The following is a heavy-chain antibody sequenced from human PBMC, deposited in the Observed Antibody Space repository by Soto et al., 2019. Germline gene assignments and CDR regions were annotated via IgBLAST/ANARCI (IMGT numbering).Heavy chain of an antibody. J-gene: IGHJ4*02. Sequence: EVQLVESGGGLVKPGGSLRLSCAASGFTFSCYSMNWVRQVPGKGLEWVSSLTSTSSYTYYADSVKGRFTISRDNAKNSLFLQMNSLRAEDTAVYYCGRVASSSSWTPDYLGQGTLVTVSS. D-gene: IGHD6-13*01. CDR2: LTSTSSYT. CDR3: GRVASSSSWTPDY. CDR1: GFTFSCYS. V-gene: IGHV3-21*02.